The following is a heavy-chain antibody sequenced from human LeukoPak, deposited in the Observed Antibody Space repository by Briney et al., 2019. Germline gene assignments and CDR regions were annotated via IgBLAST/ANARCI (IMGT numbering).Heavy chain of an antibody. D-gene: IGHD4-11*01. CDR3: ARDPSLRVTLDY. CDR1: GFTFTHYG. Sequence: GGSLRLSCAASGFTFTHYGMHWDRQAPGKGLEWVALISYDGTQKSYADSVKGRVTISRDNARNIVYLQMNSLRVEDTAIYYCARDPSLRVTLDYWGQGTLVTVSS. V-gene: IGHV3-33*01. J-gene: IGHJ4*02. CDR2: ISYDGTQK.